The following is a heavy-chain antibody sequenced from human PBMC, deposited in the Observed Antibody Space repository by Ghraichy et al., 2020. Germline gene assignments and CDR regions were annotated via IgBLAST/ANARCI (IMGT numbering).Heavy chain of an antibody. J-gene: IGHJ4*02. CDR3: AREEDDFWSGCVDY. V-gene: IGHV3-7*01. CDR1: GFTFSSYW. CDR2: IKQDGSEK. D-gene: IGHD3-3*01. Sequence: GGSLGLSCAASGFTFSSYWMSWVRQAPGKGLEWVANIKQDGSEKYYVDSVKGRFTISRDNAKNSLYLQMNSLRAEDTAVYYCAREEDDFWSGCVDYWGQGTLVTVSS.